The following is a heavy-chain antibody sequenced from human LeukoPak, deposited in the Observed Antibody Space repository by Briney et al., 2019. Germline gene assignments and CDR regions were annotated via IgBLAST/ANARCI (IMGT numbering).Heavy chain of an antibody. Sequence: ASVKVSCKVSGTTFMSNDINWVRQATGQGLEWMGWMNPNNGNTGYAPKFQGRVTMTRNTSITTAYMELSSLTSEDTAVYYCARGGNIGAVPTAGGQGTLVTVSP. V-gene: IGHV1-8*01. CDR2: MNPNNGNT. D-gene: IGHD6-13*01. CDR1: GTTFMSND. CDR3: ARGGNIGAVPTA. J-gene: IGHJ4*02.